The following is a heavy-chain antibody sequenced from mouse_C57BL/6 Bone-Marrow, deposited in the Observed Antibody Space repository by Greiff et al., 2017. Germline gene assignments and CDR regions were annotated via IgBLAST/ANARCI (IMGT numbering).Heavy chain of an antibody. D-gene: IGHD2-2*01. CDR2: ISDGGSST. V-gene: IGHV5-4*03. Sequence: EVMLVESGGGLVKPGGSLKLSCAASGFTFSSYAMSWVRQTPEKRLEWVATISDGGSSTYYPDNVKGRFTISRDNAKNNLYLQMSHLKSEDTAMYYCARGGLPYYAMDYWGQGTSVTVSS. CDR3: ARGGLPYYAMDY. CDR1: GFTFSSYA. J-gene: IGHJ4*01.